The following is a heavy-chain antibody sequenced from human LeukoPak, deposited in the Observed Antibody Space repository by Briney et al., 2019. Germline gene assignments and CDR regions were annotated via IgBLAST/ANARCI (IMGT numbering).Heavy chain of an antibody. CDR1: GGTFSSYA. V-gene: IGHV1-46*01. Sequence: ASVKVSCKASGGTFSSYAISWVRQAPGQGLEWMGIINPSGGSTSYAQKFQGRVTMTRDTSTSTVYMELSSLRSEDTAVYYCARSRVPATAIPHYWGQGTLVTVSS. J-gene: IGHJ4*02. D-gene: IGHD2-2*02. CDR2: INPSGGST. CDR3: ARSRVPATAIPHY.